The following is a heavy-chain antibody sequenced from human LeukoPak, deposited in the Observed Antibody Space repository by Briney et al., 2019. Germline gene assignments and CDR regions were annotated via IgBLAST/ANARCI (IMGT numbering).Heavy chain of an antibody. D-gene: IGHD3-9*01. CDR3: AGSDTTGYSPREWDYWYFDL. CDR2: ISYDGSNK. CDR1: GFTFSSYA. J-gene: IGHJ2*01. V-gene: IGHV3-30*04. Sequence: GGSLRLSCAASGFTFSSYAMHWVRQAPGKGLEWVAVISYDGSNKYYADSVKGRFIISRDNSKNTLYLQMNSLRAEDTAVYYCAGSDTTGYSPREWDYWYFDLWGRGTLVTVSS.